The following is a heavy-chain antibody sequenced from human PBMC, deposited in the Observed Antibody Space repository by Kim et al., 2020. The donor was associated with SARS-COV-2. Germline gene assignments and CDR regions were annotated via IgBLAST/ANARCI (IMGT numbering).Heavy chain of an antibody. J-gene: IGHJ3*02. Sequence: GGSLRLSCAASGFTFSTYWMSWVRQAPGKGLEWVANIKQDGSEKYYMDSVKGRLTISRDNAKNALYLQMNGLRAEDTAVFYCAREDTWRGFDIWGQGTMVRLSS. CDR3: AREDTWRGFDI. CDR1: GFTFSTYW. D-gene: IGHD1-1*01. V-gene: IGHV3-7*03. CDR2: IKQDGSEK.